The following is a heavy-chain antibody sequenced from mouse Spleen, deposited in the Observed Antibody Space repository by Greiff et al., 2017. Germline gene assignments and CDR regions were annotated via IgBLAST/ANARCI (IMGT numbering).Heavy chain of an antibody. CDR1: GYTFTSYT. CDR2: INPSSGYT. V-gene: IGHV1-4*01. D-gene: IGHD2-14*01. Sequence: VKLQESGAELARPGASVKMSCKASGYTFTSYTMHWVKQRPGQGLEWIGYINPSSGYTKYNQKFKDKATLTADKSSSTAYMQLSSLTSEDSAVYYCARSYRYEDYAMDYWGQGTSVTVSS. CDR3: ARSYRYEDYAMDY. J-gene: IGHJ4*01.